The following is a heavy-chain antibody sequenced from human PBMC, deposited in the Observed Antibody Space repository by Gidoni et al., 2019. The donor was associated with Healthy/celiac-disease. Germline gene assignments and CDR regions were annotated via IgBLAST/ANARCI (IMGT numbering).Heavy chain of an antibody. D-gene: IGHD3-22*01. J-gene: IGHJ4*02. Sequence: EVQLVESGGGLVKPGGSLRLSCAASGFTFSNAWLSWVRQAPGKGLEWVGRIKSKTDGGTTGYAAPVKGRFTISRDDSKNTLYLQMNSLKTEDTAVYYCTTNPIYYDSSGYNHDYWGQGTLVTVSS. V-gene: IGHV3-15*01. CDR2: IKSKTDGGTT. CDR3: TTNPIYYDSSGYNHDY. CDR1: GFTFSNAW.